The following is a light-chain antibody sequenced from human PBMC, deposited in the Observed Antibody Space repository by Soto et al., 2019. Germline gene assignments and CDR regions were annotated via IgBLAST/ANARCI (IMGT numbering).Light chain of an antibody. CDR1: SSDVGRSSF. J-gene: IGLJ6*01. V-gene: IGLV2-8*01. CDR2: EVY. CDR3: NAQAANGKHV. Sequence: QSALTQPPSASGSPGQSVTISCTGNSSDVGRSSFISWYQQHPGKGPKLMIYEVYKRPSGVPDRFSGSKSGNTASLSVSGLQDEDEADYFCNAQAANGKHVFGSGTKVTVL.